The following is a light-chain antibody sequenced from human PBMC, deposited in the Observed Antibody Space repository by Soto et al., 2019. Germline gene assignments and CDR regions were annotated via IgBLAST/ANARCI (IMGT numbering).Light chain of an antibody. J-gene: IGLJ1*01. CDR2: GNS. V-gene: IGLV1-40*01. Sequence: QYVLTQPPSVSGAPGQRVTISCTGSSGNIGAGYDVHWYQQLPGTAPKLLIYGNSNRPSGVPDRFSGSKSGTSASLAITGLQAEDEADYYCQSYDSSLSGYVFGTGTKLTVL. CDR1: SGNIGAGYD. CDR3: QSYDSSLSGYV.